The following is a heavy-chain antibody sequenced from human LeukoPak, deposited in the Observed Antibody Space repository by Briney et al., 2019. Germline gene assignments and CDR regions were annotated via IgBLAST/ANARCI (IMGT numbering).Heavy chain of an antibody. J-gene: IGHJ4*02. Sequence: ASVKVSCKASGDSFTNYDINWVRQATGQGLEWMGWMNPNSGNIGYARKFQGRLTMIRNTSINTSYMELRSLTSDDTAVYYCVRTAGIFWSGAYYFDSWGQGTLVTVSS. CDR3: VRTAGIFWSGAYYFDS. V-gene: IGHV1-8*01. D-gene: IGHD3-3*01. CDR2: MNPNSGNI. CDR1: GDSFTNYD.